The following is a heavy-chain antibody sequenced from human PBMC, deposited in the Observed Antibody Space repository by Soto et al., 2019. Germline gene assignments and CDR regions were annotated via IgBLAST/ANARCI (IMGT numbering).Heavy chain of an antibody. V-gene: IGHV3-21*01. CDR1: GFTFSRYS. CDR2: ISSTTNYI. CDR3: PRESEDLTSNFDY. J-gene: IGHJ4*02. Sequence: PGGSLRLSCAASGFTFSRYSMNWVRQAPGKGLEWVSSISSTTNYIYYADSMKGRFTVSRDNAKNSVYLDMNSLSAEDTAVYYCPRESEDLTSNFDYWGQGTLVTVYS.